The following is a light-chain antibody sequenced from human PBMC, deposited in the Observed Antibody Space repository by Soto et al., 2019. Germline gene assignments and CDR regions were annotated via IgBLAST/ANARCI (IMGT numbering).Light chain of an antibody. Sequence: QSALTQPASVSGSPGQSITISCTGTSSDVGGYNYVSWYQQHPGKAPKLMIYEVSNRPSGVSNRFSGSKSGNTASLTISGLQAEDEADYDCSSSTSSSTLRFGGGTKLTVL. CDR3: SSSTSSSTLR. V-gene: IGLV2-14*01. J-gene: IGLJ3*02. CDR2: EVS. CDR1: SSDVGGYNY.